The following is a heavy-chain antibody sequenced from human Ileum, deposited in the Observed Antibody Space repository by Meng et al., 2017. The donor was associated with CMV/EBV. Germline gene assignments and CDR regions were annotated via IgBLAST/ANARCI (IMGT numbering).Heavy chain of an antibody. CDR3: TRGRVGDWGFDF. V-gene: IGHV4-34*02. CDR2: INHRGTT. CDR1: GGSFSSFS. D-gene: IGHD1-26*01. J-gene: IGHJ4*02. Sequence: QVQLQQGGAGLLKPSETLSLTRGVNGGSFSSFSWTWIRQPPGKGPEWIGDINHRGTTNYSPSLKSRVTISIDTSKKQFSLRLSSLTAADTAVYYCTRGRVGDWGFDFWGQGTLVTVSS.